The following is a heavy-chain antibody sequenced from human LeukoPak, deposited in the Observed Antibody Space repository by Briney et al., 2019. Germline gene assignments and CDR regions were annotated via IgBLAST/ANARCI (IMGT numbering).Heavy chain of an antibody. Sequence: GGSLRLSCAASGFTFDDYAMHWVRQAPGKGLEWVSLISGDGGSTYYADSVKGRFTISRDNSKNTLYLQMNSLRAEDTAVYYCARKTPRFGDYDYWGQGTLVTVSS. CDR2: ISGDGGST. V-gene: IGHV3-43*02. CDR3: ARKTPRFGDYDY. J-gene: IGHJ4*02. D-gene: IGHD2-15*01. CDR1: GFTFDDYA.